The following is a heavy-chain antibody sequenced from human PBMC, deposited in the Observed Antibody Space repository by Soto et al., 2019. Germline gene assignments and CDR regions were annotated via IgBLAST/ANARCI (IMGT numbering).Heavy chain of an antibody. J-gene: IGHJ1*01. D-gene: IGHD3-3*01. CDR3: ARWEFLIVDFWSGYSGP. V-gene: IGHV3-74*01. Sequence: HPGGSLRLSCAASGFTFSSYWMHWVRQAPGKGLVWVSRINSDGSSTSYADSVKGRFTISRDNAKNTLYLQMNSLRAEDTAVYYCARWEFLIVDFWSGYSGPWGQGTLVTVSS. CDR1: GFTFSSYW. CDR2: INSDGSST.